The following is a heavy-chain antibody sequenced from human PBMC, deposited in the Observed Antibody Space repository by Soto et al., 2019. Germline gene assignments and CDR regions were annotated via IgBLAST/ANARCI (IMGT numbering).Heavy chain of an antibody. V-gene: IGHV4-39*01. J-gene: IGHJ4*01. CDR3: ARRRSTGDLPLDY. D-gene: IGHD7-27*01. Sequence: QLQLQESGPGLVKPSETLSLTCTVSGGSIRSSNYHWDWIREPPGKGLEWIGSIYYSGSTYYNPSLQSRLTIAGDTSNHQLALKLTSVTATDTAVDYCARRRSTGDLPLDYLGQGTPGTVSP. CDR2: IYYSGST. CDR1: GGSIRSSNYH.